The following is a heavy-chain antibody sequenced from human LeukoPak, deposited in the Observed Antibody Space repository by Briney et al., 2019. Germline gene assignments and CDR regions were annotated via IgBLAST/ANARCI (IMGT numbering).Heavy chain of an antibody. CDR3: ARGVGHSSGWRGYYFDY. Sequence: SETLSLTCAVSGDSVSSSNYYWSWIRQPPGKGLEWIGYIYYGGNTNYNPSLQSRVTISVDTSKNQFSLKLSSVTAADTAVYYCARGVGHSSGWRGYYFDYWGQGTLVTVSS. D-gene: IGHD6-19*01. CDR1: GDSVSSSNYY. J-gene: IGHJ4*02. V-gene: IGHV4-61*01. CDR2: IYYGGNT.